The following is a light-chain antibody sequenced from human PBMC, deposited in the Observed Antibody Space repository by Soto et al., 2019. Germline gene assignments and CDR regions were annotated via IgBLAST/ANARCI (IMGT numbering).Light chain of an antibody. J-gene: IGKJ1*01. V-gene: IGKV3-20*01. CDR2: GAS. CDR3: QQYGSSPWT. CDR1: QSVDNY. Sequence: TQSPSSLSASVGDTVTLTCRASQSVDNYLKWYQQKPGQAPRLLIYGASTRATGIPDRFSGSGSGTDFTLTISRLETEDFAVYYCQQYGSSPWTVGQGTKVDIK.